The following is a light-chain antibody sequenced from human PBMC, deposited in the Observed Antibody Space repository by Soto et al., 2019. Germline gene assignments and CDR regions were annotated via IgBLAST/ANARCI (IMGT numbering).Light chain of an antibody. J-gene: IGKJ2*01. Sequence: DIQMTQSPSSLSASVGDRVTITCRASQSVNIYVNWYQQEPGKAPKLLIYAASNLRRGVPSSFSGSGSGTDFALTISSLQPEDFATYYCQQSFGNVFTFGQGPRLEIK. CDR3: QQSFGNVFT. V-gene: IGKV1-39*01. CDR1: QSVNIY. CDR2: AAS.